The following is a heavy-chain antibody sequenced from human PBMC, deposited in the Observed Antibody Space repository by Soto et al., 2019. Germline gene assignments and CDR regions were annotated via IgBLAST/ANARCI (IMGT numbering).Heavy chain of an antibody. J-gene: IGHJ4*02. CDR2: IKQDGTDE. Sequence: GGSLRLSCAASGFIFSNYWMSWVRQAPGKGLECVANIKQDGTDEYYVDSVKGRFTISRDSAKNSLYLQMNSLRAEDTAVYYCAKVSQYRVAGYFDYWGQGTLVTVSS. CDR1: GFIFSNYW. CDR3: AKVSQYRVAGYFDY. V-gene: IGHV3-7*03. D-gene: IGHD6-19*01.